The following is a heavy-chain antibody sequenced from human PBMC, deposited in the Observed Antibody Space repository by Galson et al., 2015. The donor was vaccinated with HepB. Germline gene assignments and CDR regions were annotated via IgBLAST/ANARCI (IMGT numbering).Heavy chain of an antibody. CDR2: INPNSGGT. CDR1: GYTFTGYY. J-gene: IGHJ3*02. V-gene: IGHV1-2*02. Sequence: SVKVSCKASGYTFTGYYMHWVRQAPGQGLEWMGWINPNSGGTNYAQKFQGRVTMTRDTSISTAYMELSRLRSDDTAVYYCARVTSSGDAVDIWGQGTMVTVSS. D-gene: IGHD1-26*01. CDR3: ARVTSSGDAVDI.